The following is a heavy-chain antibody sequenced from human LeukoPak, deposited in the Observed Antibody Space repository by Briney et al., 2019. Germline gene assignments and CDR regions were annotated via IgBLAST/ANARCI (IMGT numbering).Heavy chain of an antibody. CDR2: IIPSFRTT. D-gene: IGHD6-6*01. CDR3: ARGRSMAVLNYFDY. Sequence: ASVKVSCKASGDTFSNHPISWVRQAPGQGLEWMGGIIPSFRTTNYAQKFQGRVTISTDKSTSTAYMELSSLRSDDTAVYYCARGRSMAVLNYFDYWGQGTLVTVSS. J-gene: IGHJ4*02. V-gene: IGHV1-69*05. CDR1: GDTFSNHP.